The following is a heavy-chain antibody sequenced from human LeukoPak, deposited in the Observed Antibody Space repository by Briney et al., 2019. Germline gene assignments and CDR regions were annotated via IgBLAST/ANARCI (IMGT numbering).Heavy chain of an antibody. J-gene: IGHJ4*02. CDR1: GFTFSSYA. D-gene: IGHD3-3*01. CDR2: ISGSGGST. CDR3: AKDTVRFWSGYSDFDY. Sequence: PGGSLRLSCAASGFTFSSYAMSWVRQAPGKGLEWVSGISGSGGSTYYADSVKGRFTISRDNSKNTLYLQMNSLRAEDTAVYYCAKDTVRFWSGYSDFDYWGQGTLVTVSS. V-gene: IGHV3-23*01.